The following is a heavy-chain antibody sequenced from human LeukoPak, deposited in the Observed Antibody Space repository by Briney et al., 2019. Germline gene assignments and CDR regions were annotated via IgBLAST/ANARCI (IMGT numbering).Heavy chain of an antibody. CDR2: IYSGGST. CDR1: GFTVSSNY. J-gene: IGHJ5*02. CDR3: AKLVDTAMVPNWFDP. V-gene: IGHV3-53*01. Sequence: GGSLRLSCAASGFTVSSNYMSWVRQAPGKGLEWVSVIYSGGSTYYADSVKGRFTISRDNSKNTLYLQMNSLRAEDTAVYYCAKLVDTAMVPNWFDPWGQGTLVTVSS. D-gene: IGHD5-18*01.